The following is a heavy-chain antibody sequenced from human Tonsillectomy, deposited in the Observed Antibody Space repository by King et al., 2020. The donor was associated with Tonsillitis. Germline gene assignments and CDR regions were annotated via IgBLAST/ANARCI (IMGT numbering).Heavy chain of an antibody. CDR3: ARIRYYYGSGSRSPYFDY. Sequence: VQLQESGPGPVKPSQTLSLTCTVSVGSISSGRYYWSCFRQPARKGLEWICLIYTSGRPHDNPPLKSRVTISVDTAKNQFSLKLSPVTAADTAVDYCARIRYYYGSGSRSPYFDYWGQGTLVTVSS. J-gene: IGHJ4*02. CDR1: VGSISSGRYY. D-gene: IGHD3-10*01. V-gene: IGHV4-61*02. CDR2: IYTSGRP.